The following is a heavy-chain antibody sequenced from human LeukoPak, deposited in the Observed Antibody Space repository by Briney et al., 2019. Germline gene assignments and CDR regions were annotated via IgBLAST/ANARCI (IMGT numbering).Heavy chain of an antibody. Sequence: GPSVKVSCQASGYTFVNYGISWVRQAPGQGLEWMGWISNYNGNANYAQKFQGRVTITADKSTSTAYMELSSLRSEDTAVYYCARYCSSTSCLYTTNYYYYGMDVWGQGTTVTVSS. CDR2: ISNYNGNA. V-gene: IGHV1-18*01. CDR1: GYTFVNYG. J-gene: IGHJ6*02. D-gene: IGHD2-2*01. CDR3: ARYCSSTSCLYTTNYYYYGMDV.